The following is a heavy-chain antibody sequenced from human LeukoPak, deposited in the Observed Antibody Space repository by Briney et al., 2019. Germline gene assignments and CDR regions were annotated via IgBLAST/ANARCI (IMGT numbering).Heavy chain of an antibody. Sequence: GSQVKVSCKVSGYTLTELAMHWVRQAPGNGLEWMGGFDPEDGETIYAQKFQGRVTMTEDTSTDTAYMELSSLRSEDTAVYYCATYGSGNFDYWGQGTLVTVSS. CDR3: ATYGSGNFDY. V-gene: IGHV1-24*01. D-gene: IGHD3-10*01. CDR2: FDPEDGET. J-gene: IGHJ4*02. CDR1: GYTLTELA.